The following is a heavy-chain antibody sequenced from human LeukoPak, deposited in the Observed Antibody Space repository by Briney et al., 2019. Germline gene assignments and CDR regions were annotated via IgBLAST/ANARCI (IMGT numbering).Heavy chain of an antibody. V-gene: IGHV3-48*03. D-gene: IGHD3-10*02. CDR2: IISSGGTT. J-gene: IGHJ6*04. Sequence: GGSLRLSCAASGFTFSSYEMNWVRQAPGKGLEWVSYIISSGGTTYYADSVKGRFTISRDNAKNSLYLQMNSLRAEDTAVYYCAELGITMIGGVWGKGTTVTISS. CDR3: AELGITMIGGV. CDR1: GFTFSSYE.